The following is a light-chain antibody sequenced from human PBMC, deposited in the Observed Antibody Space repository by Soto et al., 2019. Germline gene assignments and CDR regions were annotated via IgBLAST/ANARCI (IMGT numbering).Light chain of an antibody. Sequence: EIVLTQSPGPLSSSPGERATLSCRASQSVSSSYFAWNQQKPGQATRLLIDGASSRASGIPDRFSGSGSGTEFTLTISRLEPEDFAVYYCQQYGSSSWTFGQGTKVEIK. V-gene: IGKV3-20*01. CDR2: GAS. CDR3: QQYGSSSWT. CDR1: QSVSSSY. J-gene: IGKJ1*01.